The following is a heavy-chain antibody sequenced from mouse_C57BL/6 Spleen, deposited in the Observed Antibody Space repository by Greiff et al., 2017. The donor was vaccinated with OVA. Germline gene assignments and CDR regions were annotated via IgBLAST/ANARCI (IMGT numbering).Heavy chain of an antibody. D-gene: IGHD2-3*01. CDR3: ATGMDGYYEGFDD. Sequence: QVQLQQSGPELVKPGASVKISCKASGYAFSSSWMNWVKQRPGKGLEWIGRIYPGDGDTNYNGKFKGKATLTADKSSSTAYMQLSSLTSEDSAVYFCATGMDGYYEGFDDWGKGTTLTVSS. V-gene: IGHV1-82*01. CDR2: IYPGDGDT. J-gene: IGHJ2*01. CDR1: GYAFSSSW.